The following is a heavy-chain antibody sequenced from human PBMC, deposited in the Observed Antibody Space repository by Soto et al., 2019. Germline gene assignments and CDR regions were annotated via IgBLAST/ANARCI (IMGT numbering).Heavy chain of an antibody. V-gene: IGHV3-74*01. CDR2: INSDGSST. Sequence: GVSLRLSCAASGCTFSSDGLHWVRQAPGQGLVWVSRINSDGSSTSYADSVKGRFTISRDNAKNTLYLQMNSLRAEDTAVYYCARDIGVAGTCWFDPWGQGTLVTVSS. D-gene: IGHD6-19*01. CDR3: ARDIGVAGTCWFDP. CDR1: GCTFSSDG. J-gene: IGHJ5*02.